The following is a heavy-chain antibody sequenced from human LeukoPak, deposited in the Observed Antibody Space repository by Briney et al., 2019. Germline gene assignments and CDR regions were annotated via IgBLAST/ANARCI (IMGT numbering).Heavy chain of an antibody. J-gene: IGHJ6*04. Sequence: GASVKVSCKASGYTFTDNYLHWLRQAPGQGLEWMGWINPESGGTKFAHKFQGRVTMTRDTSITTAYMELNNLRSDDRAVYYCARGVSGSYGMDVWGKGTTVTVSS. CDR2: INPESGGT. V-gene: IGHV1-2*07. CDR3: ARGVSGSYGMDV. CDR1: GYTFTDNY. D-gene: IGHD1-26*01.